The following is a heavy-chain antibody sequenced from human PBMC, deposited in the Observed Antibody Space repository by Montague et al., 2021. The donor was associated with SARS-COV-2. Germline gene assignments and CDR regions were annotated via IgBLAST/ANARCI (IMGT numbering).Heavy chain of an antibody. Sequence: SETLSLTCTVSGGSFSSYYCCWIRQPAGKGLEWIGRIYPSGSTKYNSSLKSRVTMSVDTSKNQFPLKLSSVTATDTAVSYCARAHMTILFMVYYYGIDFWGQGTTVTVSS. CDR2: IYPSGST. V-gene: IGHV4-4*07. CDR3: ARAHMTILFMVYYYGIDF. D-gene: IGHD4/OR15-4a*01. CDR1: GGSFSSYY. J-gene: IGHJ6*02.